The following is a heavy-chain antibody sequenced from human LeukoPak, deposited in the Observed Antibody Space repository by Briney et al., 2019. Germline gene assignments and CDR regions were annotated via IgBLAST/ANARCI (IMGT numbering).Heavy chain of an antibody. J-gene: IGHJ4*02. CDR1: GYTFTGYY. V-gene: IGHV1-2*02. CDR3: ARAYDFWSGYPIDY. Sequence: ASVKVSCKASGYTFTGYYMHWVRQAPGQGLEWMGWINPNSGGTNYAQKFQGRVTMTRDTSISTAYMELSRLRSDDTAVYYCARAYDFWSGYPIDYWGQGTLVTVSS. D-gene: IGHD3-3*01. CDR2: INPNSGGT.